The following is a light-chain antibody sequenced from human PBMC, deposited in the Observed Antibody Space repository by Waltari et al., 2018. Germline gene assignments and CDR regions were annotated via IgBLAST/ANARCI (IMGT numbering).Light chain of an antibody. CDR1: SSDVGGYKF. V-gene: IGLV2-14*01. Sequence: QSALTQPASVSGSPGQSITISCTGTSSDVGGYKFVSWYQQHPGKAPKLMIYEVSNRPAGVPNRFSGSKSGNTASLTISGLQDEDEADYYCISYTSSTTWVFGGGTSLTVL. J-gene: IGLJ3*02. CDR3: ISYTSSTTWV. CDR2: EVS.